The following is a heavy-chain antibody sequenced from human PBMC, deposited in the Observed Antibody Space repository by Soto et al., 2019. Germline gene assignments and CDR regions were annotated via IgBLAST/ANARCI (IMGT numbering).Heavy chain of an antibody. V-gene: IGHV1-3*01. CDR1: GYTFTSYA. CDR2: INAGNGNT. J-gene: IGHJ1*01. CDR3: ARDYSGSYPPEYFQH. Sequence: QVQLVQSGAEVKKPGASVKVSCKASGYTFTSYAMHWVRQAPGQRLEWMGWINAGNGNTKYSQKFQGRVTITRDTSASTAYMELSSLRSEDTAVYYCARDYSGSYPPEYFQHWGQGTLVTVTS. D-gene: IGHD1-26*01.